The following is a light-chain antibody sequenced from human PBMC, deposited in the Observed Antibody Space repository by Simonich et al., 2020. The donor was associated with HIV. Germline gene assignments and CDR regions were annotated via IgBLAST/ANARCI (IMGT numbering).Light chain of an antibody. V-gene: IGKV3-15*01. J-gene: IGKJ2*01. CDR1: QSVSSN. Sequence: EIVMTQSPATLSVSPGERATLSCGASQSVSSNLAWYEQKPGQAPRLLIYGASTRATGIPARFSGSGSGTEFTLTISSLQSEDFAVYYCQQYNNWPPRPFGQGTKLEIK. CDR2: GAS. CDR3: QQYNNWPPRP.